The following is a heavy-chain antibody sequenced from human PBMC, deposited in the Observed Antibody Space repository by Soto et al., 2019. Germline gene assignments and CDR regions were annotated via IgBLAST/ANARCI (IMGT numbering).Heavy chain of an antibody. J-gene: IGHJ3*02. CDR2: IYYSGST. CDR1: GGSISSSSYY. D-gene: IGHD3-10*01. V-gene: IGHV4-39*01. Sequence: SETLSLTCTVSGGSISSSSYYWGWIRQPPGKGLEWIGNIYYSGSTYYTPSLKSRVTISVDTSKNQFSLKLSSVTAADTAVYYCAPTSYGSGSYYAFGIWGQGTMVTVSS. CDR3: APTSYGSGSYYAFGI.